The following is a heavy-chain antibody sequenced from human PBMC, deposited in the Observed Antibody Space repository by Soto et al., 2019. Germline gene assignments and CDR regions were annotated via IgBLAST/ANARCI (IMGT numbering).Heavy chain of an antibody. CDR2: IYYSGST. CDR1: GGSISSGGYY. Sequence: QVQLQESGPGLVKPSQTLSLTCTVSGGSISSGGYYWSWIRQHPGKGLEWIGYIYYSGSTYYNPSSKSRVTISVEPSKNQFSLKLSSVTAADTAVYYCARGGTEHGDYTQGWLYYYYGMDVWGQGTTVTVSS. J-gene: IGHJ6*02. V-gene: IGHV4-31*03. D-gene: IGHD4-17*01. CDR3: ARGGTEHGDYTQGWLYYYYGMDV.